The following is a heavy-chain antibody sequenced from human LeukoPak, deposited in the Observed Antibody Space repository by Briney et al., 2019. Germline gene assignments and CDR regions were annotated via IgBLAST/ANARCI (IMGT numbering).Heavy chain of an antibody. V-gene: IGHV4-4*07. CDR2: IYPSGTT. CDR1: GGSITSYY. CDR3: TRDPGRGANWFDP. J-gene: IGHJ5*02. Sequence: SETLSLTCSVSGGSITSYYWSWIRQPAGKGLEWIGRIYPSGTTNYNPSLKSRVAMSVDTSKNQFSLKLTSVTAADTAMYYCTRDPGRGANWFDPWGQGTLVTVSS.